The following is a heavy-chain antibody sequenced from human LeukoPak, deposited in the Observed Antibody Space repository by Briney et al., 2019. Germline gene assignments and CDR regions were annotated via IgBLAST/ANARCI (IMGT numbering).Heavy chain of an antibody. CDR1: GDSVSNNNAA. J-gene: IGHJ5*02. V-gene: IGHV6-1*01. Sequence: SQTLSLTCAISGDSVSNNNAAWHWIRQSPSRGLEWLGRTYYRSKWYNDYAVSVKSRITINPDTSKNQFSLKLSSVTAADTAVYYCARRRYSSSRGWFDPWGQGTLVTVSS. CDR3: ARRRYSSSRGWFDP. D-gene: IGHD6-6*01. CDR2: TYYRSKWYN.